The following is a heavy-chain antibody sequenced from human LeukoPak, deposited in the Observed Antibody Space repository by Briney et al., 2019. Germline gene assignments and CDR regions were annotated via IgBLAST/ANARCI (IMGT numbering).Heavy chain of an antibody. CDR2: IKQDGSEK. CDR3: ARGSGWVFDY. D-gene: IGHD6-19*01. V-gene: IGHV3-7*01. CDR1: GFAFSTYW. Sequence: PGGSLRLSCAASGFAFSTYWMHWVRQAPGKGLEWVANIKQDGSEKYYVDSVKGRFTISRDSAKNSLYLQMSSLRAEDTALYYCARGSGWVFDYWGQGNLVTVSS. J-gene: IGHJ4*02.